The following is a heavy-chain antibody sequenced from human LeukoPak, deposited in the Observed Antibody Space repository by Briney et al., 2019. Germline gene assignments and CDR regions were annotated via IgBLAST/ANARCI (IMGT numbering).Heavy chain of an antibody. D-gene: IGHD3-22*01. CDR1: GFTFSSYA. J-gene: IGHJ4*02. V-gene: IGHV3-23*01. Sequence: GSLRLSCAASGFTFSSYAMSWVRQAPGKGLEWVSAISGSGGSTYYADSVKGRFTISRDNSKNTLYLQMNSLRAEDTAVYYCAKGVAYYDSSGKPSYYFDYWGQGTLVTVSS. CDR3: AKGVAYYDSSGKPSYYFDY. CDR2: ISGSGGST.